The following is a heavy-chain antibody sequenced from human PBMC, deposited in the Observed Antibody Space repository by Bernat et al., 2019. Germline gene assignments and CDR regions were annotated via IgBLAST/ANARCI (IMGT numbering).Heavy chain of an antibody. V-gene: IGHV3-23*01. Sequence: VQLLESGGGLLQPGGSLRLSCAASGFSFSSYAMSWVRQAPGKGLEWVSSISGSGHSTHYADSVKGRFTISRDNFKNTLYLQMNILRAEDTAIYYCAKESPRLDYWGQGTLVTVSS. CDR1: GFSFSSYA. J-gene: IGHJ4*02. CDR2: ISGSGHST. CDR3: AKESPRLDY.